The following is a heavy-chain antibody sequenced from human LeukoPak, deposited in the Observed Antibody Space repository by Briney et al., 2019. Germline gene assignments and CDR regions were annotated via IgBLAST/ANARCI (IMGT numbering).Heavy chain of an antibody. D-gene: IGHD4-17*01. V-gene: IGHV1-2*02. J-gene: IGHJ5*02. CDR1: GYRFRDHY. CDR2: INPNSGGT. CDR3: ARGYFGDYVLDT. Sequence: GASVKISCKAYGYRFRDHYIHWVRQAPGQGLEYLGWINPNSGGTNYAQKFQGRVTLTRDTSIDTAYIHLDSLTSDDTAVYFCARGYFGDYVLDTWGRGTLVTVSS.